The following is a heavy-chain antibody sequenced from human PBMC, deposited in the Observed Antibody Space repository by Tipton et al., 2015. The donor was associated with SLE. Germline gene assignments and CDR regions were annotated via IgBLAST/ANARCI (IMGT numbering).Heavy chain of an antibody. J-gene: IGHJ1*01. V-gene: IGHV3-7*01. D-gene: IGHD6-19*01. CDR3: VKIGWLGWDFQL. CDR1: GFAFSSSG. Sequence: SLRLSCAASGFAFSSSGIHWVRQAPGKGLEWVANINQDESARHYVDSVKGRFTISRDNAKNSVYLQIDSLRVEDTAVYYCVKIGWLGWDFQLWGQGTLVTVSS. CDR2: INQDESAR.